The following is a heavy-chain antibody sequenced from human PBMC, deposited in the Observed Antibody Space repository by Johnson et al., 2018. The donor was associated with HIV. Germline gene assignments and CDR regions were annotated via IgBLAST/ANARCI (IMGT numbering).Heavy chain of an antibody. CDR1: GFTFSSYG. CDR2: IRYDGTNK. V-gene: IGHV3-30*02. Sequence: QVQLVESGGGVVQPGGSLRLSCAASGFTFSSYGMHWVRQAPGKGLEWVAFIRYDGTNKKYTDSAKGRFTISRGNSKNTLYLQMNSLRAEDTAMYYCAGHYYDSSGYSLDAFDIWGQGTMVTVSS. CDR3: AGHYYDSSGYSLDAFDI. D-gene: IGHD3-22*01. J-gene: IGHJ3*02.